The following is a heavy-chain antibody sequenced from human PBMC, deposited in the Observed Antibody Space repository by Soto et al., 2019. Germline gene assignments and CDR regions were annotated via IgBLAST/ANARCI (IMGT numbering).Heavy chain of an antibody. Sequence: QVHLVESGGGVVQPGRSLRLSCAASGFTFSSFALHWVRQAPGEGLEWVALISHDGRIENYADSVKVRFILSRDTSKNTVYMQMDSLRLEDTGVYYCARDGLPDDFRSGGYWFDPWGQGTQVTVSS. J-gene: IGHJ5*02. CDR1: GFTFSSFA. CDR3: ARDGLPDDFRSGGYWFDP. CDR2: ISHDGRIE. V-gene: IGHV3-30-3*01. D-gene: IGHD3-3*01.